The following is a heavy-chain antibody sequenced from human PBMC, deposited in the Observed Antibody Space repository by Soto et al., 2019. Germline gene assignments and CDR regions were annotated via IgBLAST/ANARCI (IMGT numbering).Heavy chain of an antibody. Sequence: GGSLRLSCAASGFTISSNYMSWVRQAPGKGLEWVSVIYSGGSTYYADSVKGRFTISRDNSKNTLYLQMNSLRAEDTAVYYCARAHGIEETSGYDPEYYFDYWGQGTLVTVSS. CDR3: ARAHGIEETSGYDPEYYFDY. D-gene: IGHD5-12*01. CDR2: IYSGGST. J-gene: IGHJ4*02. V-gene: IGHV3-66*01. CDR1: GFTISSNY.